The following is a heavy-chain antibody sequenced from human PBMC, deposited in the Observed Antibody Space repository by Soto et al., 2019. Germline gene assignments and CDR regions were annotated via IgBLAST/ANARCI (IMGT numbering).Heavy chain of an antibody. Sequence: SETLSLTCTVSGDSISHSNNYWSWIRQPPGKRPEWIGYIFFTGTTHYNPSLESRVSISVDTSKNQFSLSLTSVTAADTAVYYCAGQPTAGSYYDLGSYYYYYAMDVWGQGTTVTVSS. V-gene: IGHV4-30-4*01. CDR3: AGQPTAGSYYDLGSYYYYYAMDV. J-gene: IGHJ6*02. CDR1: GDSISHSNNY. D-gene: IGHD3-10*01. CDR2: IFFTGTT.